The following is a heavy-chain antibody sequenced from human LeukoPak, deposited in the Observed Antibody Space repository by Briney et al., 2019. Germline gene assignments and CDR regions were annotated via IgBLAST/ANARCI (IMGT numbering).Heavy chain of an antibody. J-gene: IGHJ4*02. D-gene: IGHD1-1*01. V-gene: IGHV3-66*01. Sequence: GGSLRLSCAASRFTVSSSYMNWVRQAPGKGLEWVSLIDSGGYTYYADSVKGRFTISRDNSKNTLYLQMSSLRAEDTAVYSCARDHSGTQDYWGQGTLVTVSS. CDR3: ARDHSGTQDY. CDR1: RFTVSSSY. CDR2: IDSGGYT.